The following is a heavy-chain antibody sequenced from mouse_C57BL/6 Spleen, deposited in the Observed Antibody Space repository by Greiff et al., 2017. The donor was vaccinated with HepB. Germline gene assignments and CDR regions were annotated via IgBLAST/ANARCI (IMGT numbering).Heavy chain of an antibody. D-gene: IGHD3-3*01. CDR3: AREGGPHYFDY. Sequence: EVKLEESGPGLVKPSQSLSLTCSVTGYSITSGYYWNWIRQFPGNKLEWMGYISYDGSNNYNPSLKNRISITRDTSKNQFFLTLNSVTTEDTATYYCAREGGPHYFDYWGQGTTLTVSS. CDR1: GYSITSGYY. V-gene: IGHV3-6*01. J-gene: IGHJ2*01. CDR2: ISYDGSN.